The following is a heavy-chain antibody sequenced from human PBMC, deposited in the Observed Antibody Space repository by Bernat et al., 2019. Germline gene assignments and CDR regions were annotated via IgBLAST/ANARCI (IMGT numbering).Heavy chain of an antibody. CDR2: IDPSDSYT. Sequence: EVQLVQSGAEVKKPGESLRISCKGSGYSFTSYWISWVRQMPGKGLEWMGRIDPSDSYTNYSPSFPGHVTISADKSISTAYLQWSSLKALDTAMYYCARHEGSGSYYKWGHWFDPWGQGTLVTVSS. J-gene: IGHJ5*02. D-gene: IGHD3-10*01. CDR1: GYSFTSYW. CDR3: ARHEGSGSYYKWGHWFDP. V-gene: IGHV5-10-1*01.